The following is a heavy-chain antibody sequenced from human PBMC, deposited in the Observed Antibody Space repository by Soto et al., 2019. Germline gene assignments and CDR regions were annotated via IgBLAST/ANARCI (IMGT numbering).Heavy chain of an antibody. CDR2: VFYTGFT. CDR1: GGSISGSYYY. Sequence: TSETLSLTCAVSGGSISGSYYYWAWLRQSPGNGPEWIGGVFYTGFTSYNPSLESRVSVSVDTSKSQFSLKLSAVTAADTAVYYCATSQKGYNWNYFDHWGQGALVTVAS. D-gene: IGHD1-20*01. J-gene: IGHJ4*02. CDR3: ATSQKGYNWNYFDH. V-gene: IGHV4-39*01.